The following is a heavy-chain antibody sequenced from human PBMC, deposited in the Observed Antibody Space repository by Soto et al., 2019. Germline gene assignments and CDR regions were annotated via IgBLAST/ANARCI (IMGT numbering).Heavy chain of an antibody. J-gene: IGHJ6*02. CDR1: GFTFSSYS. V-gene: IGHV3-48*02. CDR3: ARDSSGWPYYYYGMDV. D-gene: IGHD6-19*01. CDR2: ISSSSSTI. Sequence: PGGSLRLSCAASGFTFSSYSMNWVRQAPGKGLEWVSYISSSSSTIYYAGSVKGRFTISRDNAKNSLYLQMNSLRDEDTAVYYCARDSSGWPYYYYGMDVWGQGTTVTVSS.